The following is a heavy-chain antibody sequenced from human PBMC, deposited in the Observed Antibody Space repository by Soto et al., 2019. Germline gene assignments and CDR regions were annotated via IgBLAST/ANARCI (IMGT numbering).Heavy chain of an antibody. CDR3: ARVIAEDRRPPYDAFDI. Sequence: ASVKVSCKASGGTFSSYAISWVRQAPGQGLEWMGGIIPIFGTANYAQKFQGRVTITADESTSTAYMELSSLRSEDTAEYYCARVIAEDRRPPYDAFDIWGQGTMVTVSS. D-gene: IGHD2-15*01. V-gene: IGHV1-69*13. J-gene: IGHJ3*02. CDR1: GGTFSSYA. CDR2: IIPIFGTA.